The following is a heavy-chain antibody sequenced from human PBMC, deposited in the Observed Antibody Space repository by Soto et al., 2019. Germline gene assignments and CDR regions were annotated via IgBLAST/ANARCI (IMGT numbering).Heavy chain of an antibody. Sequence: PGGSLSLSCAASGFTFSSYAMSWVRQAPGKGLEWVSAISGSVGSTYYADSVKGRFTISRDNSKNTLYLQMNSPRAEDTAVYYCAKATHLRDYYYGMDVWGQGTTVTVSS. V-gene: IGHV3-23*01. CDR1: GFTFSSYA. CDR2: ISGSVGST. CDR3: AKATHLRDYYYGMDV. J-gene: IGHJ6*02.